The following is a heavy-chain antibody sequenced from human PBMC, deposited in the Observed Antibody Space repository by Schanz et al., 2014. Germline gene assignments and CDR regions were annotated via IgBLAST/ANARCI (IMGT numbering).Heavy chain of an antibody. CDR2: INSDGTKR. J-gene: IGHJ4*02. D-gene: IGHD1-26*01. CDR1: GFTFSSYA. Sequence: EVQLLESGGGLVQPGGSLRLSCAASGFTFSSYAMSWVRQAPGKGLEWVAFINSDGTKRFYADSVKGRFTISRDNSKNTLYLQMNSLRAEDTAVYYCARDHTTESYYSAGPPIDYWGQGTLLTVSS. V-gene: IGHV3-23*03. CDR3: ARDHTTESYYSAGPPIDY.